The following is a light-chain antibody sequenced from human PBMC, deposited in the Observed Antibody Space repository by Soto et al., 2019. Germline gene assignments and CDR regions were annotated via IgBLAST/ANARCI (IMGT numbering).Light chain of an antibody. CDR3: CSYAGSSTPV. J-gene: IGLJ7*01. Sequence: QSALTQPASVSGSPGQSITISCTGTSSDVGSYNLVSWYQQHPGKAPKLMIYEGSKRPSGVSNRFSGSKSGNTASLTISGLQADDEADYYCCSYAGSSTPVFGGGTQLTVL. V-gene: IGLV2-23*01. CDR2: EGS. CDR1: SSDVGSYNL.